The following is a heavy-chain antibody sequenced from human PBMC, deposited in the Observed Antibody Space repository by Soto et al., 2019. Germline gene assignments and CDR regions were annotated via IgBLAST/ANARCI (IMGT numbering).Heavy chain of an antibody. CDR3: GKGSNNVVATAIRPRWDDC. CDR1: GFTFSSYA. CDR2: ISDNGDTT. V-gene: IGHV3-23*01. D-gene: IGHD2-21*02. J-gene: IGHJ4*02. Sequence: PGGSLRLSCAASGFTFSSYAMSWVRQAPGKGLEWVSSISDNGDTTYYADSVKGRFTISRDNSKNTLSLQMDSLRAEDTAVYYCGKGSNNVVATAIRPRWDDCWGQGTLVTVSS.